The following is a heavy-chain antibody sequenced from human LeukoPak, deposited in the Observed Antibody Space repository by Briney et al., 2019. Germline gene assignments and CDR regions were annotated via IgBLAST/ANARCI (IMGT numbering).Heavy chain of an antibody. D-gene: IGHD4-23*01. CDR2: ISYDGSNK. CDR3: ARDLANYGGNSKYFQH. Sequence: GGSLRLSCAASGFTFSSYAMHWVRQAPGKGLEWVAVISYDGSNKYYEDSVKGRFTISRDNSKNTLYLQMHSLRAEDTAVYYCARDLANYGGNSKYFQHWGQGTLVTVSS. J-gene: IGHJ1*01. V-gene: IGHV3-30-3*01. CDR1: GFTFSSYA.